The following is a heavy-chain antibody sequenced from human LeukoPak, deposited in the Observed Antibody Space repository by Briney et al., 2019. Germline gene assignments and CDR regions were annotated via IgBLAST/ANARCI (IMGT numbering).Heavy chain of an antibody. Sequence: PGGSLRLSCAASGSTFSSYGMHWVRQSPGRGLEWVSFISFDGSNEFYADSLKGRFTISRDNAKDTLYLQMDSLRAEDTALYYCAREEHDYVWGSYRYYYYYGIDVWGQGTTVTVSS. J-gene: IGHJ6*02. CDR3: AREEHDYVWGSYRYYYYYGIDV. D-gene: IGHD3-16*02. CDR1: GSTFSSYG. CDR2: ISFDGSNE. V-gene: IGHV3-30*03.